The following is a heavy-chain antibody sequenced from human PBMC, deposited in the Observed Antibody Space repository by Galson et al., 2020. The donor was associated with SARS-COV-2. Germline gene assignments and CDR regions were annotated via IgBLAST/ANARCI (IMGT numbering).Heavy chain of an antibody. CDR1: GFSLSTSRMC. CDR3: ARISYDILTGYYYGMDV. V-gene: IGHV2-70*01. J-gene: IGHJ6*02. CDR2: IDWDDDK. Sequence: SGPTLVKPTQTLTLTCTFSGFSLSTSRMCVSWIRQHPGTALEWLALIDWDDDKYYSPTLKTRTTISKDTSKNQVVLTMTNMDPVDTATYYCARISYDILTGYYYGMDVWGQGTTVTVSS. D-gene: IGHD3-9*01.